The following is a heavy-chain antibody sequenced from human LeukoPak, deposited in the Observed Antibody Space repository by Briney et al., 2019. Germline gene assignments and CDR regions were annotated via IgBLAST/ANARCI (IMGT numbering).Heavy chain of an antibody. D-gene: IGHD5-12*01. CDR1: GGSINSYY. CDR2: IYYSGSI. Sequence: PSETLSLTCTVPGGSINSYYWSWIRQPPGKGLEWIGYIYYSGSINYNPSLKSRVTISVDTSKNQFSLKLSSVTAADTAVYYCARVKRSGFYFDYWGQGTLVTVSS. CDR3: ARVKRSGFYFDY. J-gene: IGHJ4*02. V-gene: IGHV4-59*01.